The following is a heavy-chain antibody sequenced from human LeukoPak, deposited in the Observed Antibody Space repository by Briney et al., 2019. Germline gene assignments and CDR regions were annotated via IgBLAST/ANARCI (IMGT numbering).Heavy chain of an antibody. V-gene: IGHV3-23*01. CDR2: ISGSGGST. J-gene: IGHJ4*02. CDR3: AKALTIFGVVTMGY. CDR1: GFTFSSYA. Sequence: GGSLRLSCAASGFTFSSYAMSWVRQAPGKGLEWVSAISGSGGSTYYADSVKGRFTISRDNSKNTLYLQMNSLRAEDTAVYYCAKALTIFGVVTMGYWGQGTLVTVSS. D-gene: IGHD3-3*01.